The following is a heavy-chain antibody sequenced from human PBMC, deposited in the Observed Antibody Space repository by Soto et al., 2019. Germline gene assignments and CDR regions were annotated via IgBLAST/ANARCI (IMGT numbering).Heavy chain of an antibody. CDR1: GYTFTGYY. Sequence: QVQLVQSGAEVKKPGASVKVSCKASGYTFTGYYMHWVRQAPGQGLEWMGWINPNSGGTNYAQKFQGRVTMTRDTSISTAYMELSRLRSDDTAVYYCARDWGGWLSESDAFDIWGQGTMVTVSS. J-gene: IGHJ3*02. CDR2: INPNSGGT. V-gene: IGHV1-2*02. D-gene: IGHD6-19*01. CDR3: ARDWGGWLSESDAFDI.